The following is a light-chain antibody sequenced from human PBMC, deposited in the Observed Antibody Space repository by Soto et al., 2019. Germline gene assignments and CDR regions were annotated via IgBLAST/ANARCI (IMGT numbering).Light chain of an antibody. Sequence: DTVMTQSPDSLAVSLGERATINCKSSQSVLYSSNNKNYLSWYQQKPGQPPKLIFYWESTRESGVPDRFSGSRSATDFTLTISSLQAEDVAVYYCQQYYRKPWTFGQGTKVEIK. J-gene: IGKJ1*01. CDR3: QQYYRKPWT. CDR2: WES. V-gene: IGKV4-1*01. CDR1: QSVLYSSNNKNY.